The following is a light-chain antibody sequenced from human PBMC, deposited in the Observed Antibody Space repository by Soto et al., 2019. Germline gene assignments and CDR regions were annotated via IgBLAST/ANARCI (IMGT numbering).Light chain of an antibody. CDR2: GAS. V-gene: IGKV3-15*01. Sequence: EIVMTQSPATLSVSPGERATLSCRASQSVGGSLAWYQQKPGQAPGLLIYGASTRATGVPARFSGSGSGTEFTLTISSLQSEDFAVYYCQQYRNLPRTFGQGTKVEIK. CDR1: QSVGGS. J-gene: IGKJ1*01. CDR3: QQYRNLPRT.